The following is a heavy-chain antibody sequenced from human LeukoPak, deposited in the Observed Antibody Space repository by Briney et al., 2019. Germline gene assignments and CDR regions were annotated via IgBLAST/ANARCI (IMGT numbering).Heavy chain of an antibody. V-gene: IGHV3-48*03. CDR2: ISSSGRTT. Sequence: GGSLRLSCAASGFTFSSYEMNWARQAPGKGLEWVAYISSSGRTTHDADSAKGRFTISRDNAKNSLYLQMNSLRGEDTAVYYCAAKEGTRSDFDYWGQGTLVTVAS. CDR3: AAKEGTRSDFDY. D-gene: IGHD1-14*01. J-gene: IGHJ4*02. CDR1: GFTFSSYE.